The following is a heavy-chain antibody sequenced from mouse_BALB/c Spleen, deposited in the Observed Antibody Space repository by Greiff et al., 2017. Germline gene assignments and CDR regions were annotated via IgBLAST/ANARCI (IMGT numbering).Heavy chain of an antibody. J-gene: IGHJ4*01. CDR1: GFNIKDSY. CDR3: GGLDY. CDR2: IYPANGNT. V-gene: IGHV14-3*02. Sequence: VQLQQSGAELVKPGASVKLSCTASGFNIKDSYMHWVKQRPEQGLEWIGRIYPANGNTKYDPKFQGKATVTADTSSNTAYLRLSSLTSEDTAVYYCGGLDYWGQGTSVTVSA.